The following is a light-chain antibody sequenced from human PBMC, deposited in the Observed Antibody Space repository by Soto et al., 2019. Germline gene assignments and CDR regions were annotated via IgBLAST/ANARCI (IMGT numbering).Light chain of an antibody. Sequence: GDRVIITCRASQAIRTELGWYQQRPGKAPKLLIYGTSNLQSGVPSRFSGSGSGTDFTLTINGLQPEDFATYYCLQDYSYPRTFGQGTK. V-gene: IGKV1-6*01. CDR1: QAIRTE. CDR3: LQDYSYPRT. J-gene: IGKJ1*01. CDR2: GTS.